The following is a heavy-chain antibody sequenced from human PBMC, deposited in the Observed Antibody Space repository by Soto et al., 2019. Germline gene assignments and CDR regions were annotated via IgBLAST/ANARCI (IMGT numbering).Heavy chain of an antibody. CDR2: INPNSGGT. V-gene: IGHV1-2*04. D-gene: IGHD1-26*01. CDR1: GYTFTGYY. J-gene: IGHJ6*02. CDR3: ARSGRELLRAGLYYYYYYGMDV. Sequence: QVQLVQSGAEVKKPGSSVKVSCKASGYTFTGYYMHWVRQAPGQGLEWMGWINPNSGGTNYAQKFQGWVTMTRDTSISTAYMELSRLRSDDTAVYYCARSGRELLRAGLYYYYYYGMDVWGQGTTVTVSS.